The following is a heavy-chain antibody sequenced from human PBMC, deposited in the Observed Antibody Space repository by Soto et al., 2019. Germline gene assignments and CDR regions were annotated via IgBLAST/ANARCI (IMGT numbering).Heavy chain of an antibody. CDR2: IYSSENT. J-gene: IGHJ6*02. V-gene: IGHV4-39*01. CDR3: ARLNGYCISTNCQGYYGMDV. D-gene: IGHD2-2*01. CDR1: GGSVSSASYS. Sequence: SETLSLTFTVSGGSVSSASYSWGWIRQPPGKGLEWIGTIYSSENTYYNPSLMSRVTISVDTSKNQFSLKLSSVTAADTAVYYCARLNGYCISTNCQGYYGMDVWGQGTTVS.